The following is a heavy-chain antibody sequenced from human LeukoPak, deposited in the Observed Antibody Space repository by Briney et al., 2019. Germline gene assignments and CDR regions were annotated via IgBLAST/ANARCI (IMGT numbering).Heavy chain of an antibody. Sequence: PSETLSLTCAVSGGSISSSNWWSWVRQPPGKGLEWIGEIYHSGSTNYNPSLKSRVTISVDKSKNQFSLKLSSVTAADTAVYYCARCGGRKTDRGYCTPGPWGQGTLVTVSS. D-gene: IGHD2-8*01. V-gene: IGHV4-4*02. CDR3: ARCGGRKTDRGYCTPGP. CDR2: IYHSGST. CDR1: GGSISSSNW. J-gene: IGHJ5*02.